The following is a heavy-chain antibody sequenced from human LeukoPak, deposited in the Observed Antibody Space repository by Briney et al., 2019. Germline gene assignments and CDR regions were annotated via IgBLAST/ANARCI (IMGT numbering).Heavy chain of an antibody. CDR1: GYTFTSYG. V-gene: IGHV1-18*01. Sequence: ASVKVSCKASGYTFTSYGISWARQAPGQGLEWMGWISAYNGNTNYAQKLQGRVTMTTDTSTSTAYMELRSLRSDDTAVYYCARGVALYSSSWYLNYLFDYWGQGTLVTVSS. D-gene: IGHD6-13*01. J-gene: IGHJ4*02. CDR3: ARGVALYSSSWYLNYLFDY. CDR2: ISAYNGNT.